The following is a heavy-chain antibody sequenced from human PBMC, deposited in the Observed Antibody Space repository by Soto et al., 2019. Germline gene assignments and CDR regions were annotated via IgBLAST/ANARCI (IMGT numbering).Heavy chain of an antibody. D-gene: IGHD3-3*01. CDR1: GFTFSTYE. Sequence: LRLSCAASGFTFSTYEFNCVRQAPGRGLEWVANIKQDGSEKYYVDSVKGRFTISRDNAKNSLYLQMNSLRAEDTAVYYCARDLLRFSPRGWFDPWGQGTLVTVSS. CDR3: ARDLLRFSPRGWFDP. J-gene: IGHJ5*02. CDR2: IKQDGSEK. V-gene: IGHV3-7*03.